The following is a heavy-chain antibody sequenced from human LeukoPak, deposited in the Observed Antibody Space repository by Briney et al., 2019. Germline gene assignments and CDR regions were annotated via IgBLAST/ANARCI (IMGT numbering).Heavy chain of an antibody. D-gene: IGHD6-13*01. CDR1: GYTLTSYY. J-gene: IGHJ4*02. V-gene: IGHV1-46*01. CDR2: INPSGGST. Sequence: ASVNVSCKASGYTLTSYYMHWVRQAPGQGLEWMGIINPSGGSTSYAQKFQGRVTMTRDTSTSTVYMELSSLRSEDTAVYYCARDLLGIAAYWGQGTLVTVSS. CDR3: ARDLLGIAAY.